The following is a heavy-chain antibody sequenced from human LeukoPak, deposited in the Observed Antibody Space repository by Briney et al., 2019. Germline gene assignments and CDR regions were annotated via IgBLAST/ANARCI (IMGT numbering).Heavy chain of an antibody. J-gene: IGHJ3*02. D-gene: IGHD6-19*01. CDR3: AREFSSGWRMLHAFDI. V-gene: IGHV4-59*01. CDR1: GCSISTYY. Sequence: PSETLSLTCTVSGCSISTYYWSWIRQPPGKGLEWIAYINYNGSTNYNPSLKSRVTISVDTYKNPFSMKLSSVTAADTAVYYCAREFSSGWRMLHAFDIWGQGTMVTVSS. CDR2: INYNGST.